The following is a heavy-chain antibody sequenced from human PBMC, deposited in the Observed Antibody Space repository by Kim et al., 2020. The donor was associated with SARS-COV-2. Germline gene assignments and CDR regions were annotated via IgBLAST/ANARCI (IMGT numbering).Heavy chain of an antibody. CDR2: ISSSSSYI. CDR3: ARSFAGSQGLYYYYGMDV. V-gene: IGHV3-21*01. CDR1: GFTFSSYS. D-gene: IGHD3-10*01. J-gene: IGHJ6*02. Sequence: GGSLRLSCAASGFTFSSYSMNWVRQAPGKGLEWVSSISSSSSYIYYTDSVKGRFTISRDNAKNSLYLQMNSLRADDTAVYYCARSFAGSQGLYYYYGMDVWGQGTTVTVSS.